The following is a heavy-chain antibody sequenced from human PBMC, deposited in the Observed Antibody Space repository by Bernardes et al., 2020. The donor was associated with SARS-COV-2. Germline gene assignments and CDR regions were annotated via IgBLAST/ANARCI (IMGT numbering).Heavy chain of an antibody. CDR1: CGPIRDYY. Sequence: ATPSLTLNVFCGPIRDYYLSWFLPAPGKGLEWIGYLYYTGSTNYNPSLQSRVTISVDTSKNQFSLKLSSVTAADTAVYYCARGFDYWGQGILVTVSS. J-gene: IGHJ4*02. CDR3: ARGFDY. V-gene: IGHV4-59*01. CDR2: LYYTGST.